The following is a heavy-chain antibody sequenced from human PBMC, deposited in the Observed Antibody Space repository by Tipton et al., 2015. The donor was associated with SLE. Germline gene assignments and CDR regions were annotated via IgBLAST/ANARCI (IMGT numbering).Heavy chain of an antibody. CDR2: INHSGST. D-gene: IGHD7-27*01. CDR1: GGSFSGYY. CDR3: ARGGDDAFDI. V-gene: IGHV4-34*01. Sequence: TLSLTCAVYGGSFSGYYWSWIRQPPGKGLEWIGEINHSGSTNYNPSLKSRVTISVDTSKNHFSLKLSSVTAADTAVYYCARGGDDAFDIWGQGTMVTVSS. J-gene: IGHJ3*02.